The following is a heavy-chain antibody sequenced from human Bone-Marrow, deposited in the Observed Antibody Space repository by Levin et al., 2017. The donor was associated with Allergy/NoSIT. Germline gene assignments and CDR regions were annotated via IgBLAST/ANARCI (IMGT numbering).Heavy chain of an antibody. J-gene: IGHJ4*02. CDR1: GFSFSTSKVG. V-gene: IGHV2-5*02. Sequence: SGPTLVKPTQTLTLTCTFSGFSFSTSKVGVAWIRQPPGKALEWLALIYWDDDKRYSPSLKSRLTVSKDTSKNLVLLKMTDMDPADTATYYCAHSVGVDGPQTEFDFWGRGALVTVSS. CDR3: AHSVGVDGPQTEFDF. CDR2: IYWDDDK. D-gene: IGHD3-3*01.